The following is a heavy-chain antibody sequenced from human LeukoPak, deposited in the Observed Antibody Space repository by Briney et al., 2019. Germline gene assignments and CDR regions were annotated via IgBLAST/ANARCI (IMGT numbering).Heavy chain of an antibody. V-gene: IGHV3-23*01. CDR3: ARVGTDTLTGYGWFES. Sequence: GGSLRLSCAASGSSFSAYPMGWVRQAPGKGLQWLSGISASGDVTFHADRVKGRFTISRDNSKNTVFLQMNSLKAEDTAVYYCARVGTDTLTGYGWFESWGQGALVTVSS. J-gene: IGHJ5*01. D-gene: IGHD3-9*01. CDR1: GSSFSAYP. CDR2: ISASGDVT.